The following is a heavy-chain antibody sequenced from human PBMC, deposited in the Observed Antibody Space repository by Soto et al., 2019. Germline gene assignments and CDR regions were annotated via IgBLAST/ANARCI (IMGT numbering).Heavy chain of an antibody. CDR3: ARSRRGAYSSGWYSPSGYYNYGIDV. Sequence: GESLKISCKGSGYSFTSYWIGWVRQMPGKGLEWMGIIYPGDSDTRYSPSFRGQVTISADKSISTAYLQWSSLKASDTAMYYCARSRRGAYSSGWYSPSGYYNYGIDVWGQGTKVTVS. D-gene: IGHD6-19*01. J-gene: IGHJ6*02. V-gene: IGHV5-51*01. CDR2: IYPGDSDT. CDR1: GYSFTSYW.